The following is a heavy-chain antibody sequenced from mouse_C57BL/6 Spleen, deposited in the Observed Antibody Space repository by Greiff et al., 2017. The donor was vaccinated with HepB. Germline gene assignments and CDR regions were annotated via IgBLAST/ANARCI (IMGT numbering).Heavy chain of an antibody. V-gene: IGHV5-17*01. CDR1: GFTFSDYG. CDR3: ARELGRGYFDV. CDR2: ISSGSSTI. J-gene: IGHJ1*01. Sequence: DVQLVESGGGLVKPGGSLKLSCAASGFTFSDYGMHWVRQAPEKGLEWVAYISSGSSTIYYADTVKGRFTMSSDNAKNTLFLQMASLRSEDTASYYGARELGRGYFDVWGAGTTVTVS. D-gene: IGHD4-1*01.